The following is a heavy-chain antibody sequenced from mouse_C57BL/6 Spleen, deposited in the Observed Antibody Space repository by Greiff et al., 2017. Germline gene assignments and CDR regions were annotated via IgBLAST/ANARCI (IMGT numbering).Heavy chain of an antibody. CDR2: IDPETGGT. V-gene: IGHV1-15*01. CDR3: TRYGSGAGFDY. J-gene: IGHJ2*01. Sequence: VQLQQSGAELVRPGASVTLSCKASGYTFTDYEMHWVKQTPVHGLEWIGAIDPETGGTAYNQKFKGKDILTADKSSSTAYMELRSLTSEDSAVYYCTRYGSGAGFDYWGQGTTLTVSS. D-gene: IGHD1-1*01. CDR1: GYTFTDYE.